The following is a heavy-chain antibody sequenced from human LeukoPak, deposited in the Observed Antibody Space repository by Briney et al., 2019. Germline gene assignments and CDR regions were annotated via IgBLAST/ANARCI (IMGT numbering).Heavy chain of an antibody. D-gene: IGHD6-19*01. CDR1: GFTFSSYA. CDR3: AKDLRGSGWYFDY. Sequence: GGSLRLSCAASGFTFSSYAMNWVRQTPGKGLEWVSTISGSGSTTYYADSVKGRFTISRDNSKTTLYLQMNTLRTEDTAVYYCAKDLRGSGWYFDYWGQGTLVAVSS. V-gene: IGHV3-23*01. CDR2: ISGSGSTT. J-gene: IGHJ4*02.